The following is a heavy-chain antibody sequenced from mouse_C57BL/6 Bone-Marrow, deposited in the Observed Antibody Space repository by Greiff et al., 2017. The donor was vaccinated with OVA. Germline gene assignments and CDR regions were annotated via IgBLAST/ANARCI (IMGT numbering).Heavy chain of an antibody. Sequence: EVKLMESGEGLVKPGGSLKLSCAASGFTFSSYAMSWVRQTPEKRLEWVAYISSGGDYIYYADTVKGRFTLSRDNARHTLYLQMSSLKSEDTAMYYCTRGRYYGSSGAYWGQGTLGT. J-gene: IGHJ3*01. V-gene: IGHV5-9-1*02. D-gene: IGHD1-1*01. CDR3: TRGRYYGSSGAY. CDR1: GFTFSSYA. CDR2: ISSGGDYI.